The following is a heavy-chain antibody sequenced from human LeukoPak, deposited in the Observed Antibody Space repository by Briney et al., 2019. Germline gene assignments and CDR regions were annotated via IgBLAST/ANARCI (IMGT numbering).Heavy chain of an antibody. CDR1: GGSISSYY. CDR2: IYYSGST. V-gene: IGHV4-59*01. CDR3: ARTRTTGTTAVDP. Sequence: SETLSLTCTVSGGSISSYYWSWIRQPPGKGLEWIGYIYYSGSTNYNPSLKSRVTISVDTSKNQFSLKLSSVTAADTAVYYCARTRTTGTTAVDPWGQGTLVTVSS. J-gene: IGHJ5*02. D-gene: IGHD1-1*01.